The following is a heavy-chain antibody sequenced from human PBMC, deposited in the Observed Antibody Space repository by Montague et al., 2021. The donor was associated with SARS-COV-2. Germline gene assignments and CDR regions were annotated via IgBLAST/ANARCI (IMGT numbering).Heavy chain of an antibody. CDR1: VGSISSNNCY. D-gene: IGHD3-3*01. Sequence: SETLSLTCTVSVGSISSNNCYWGWIRQPPGKGLEWVGYIYYSGSTNYNPSLKSRVTISVDTSKKQFSLKLSSVTAADTAVYYCARAGRVRFLEYGMDVWGQGTTVTVSS. CDR3: ARAGRVRFLEYGMDV. V-gene: IGHV4-61*05. J-gene: IGHJ6*02. CDR2: IYYSGST.